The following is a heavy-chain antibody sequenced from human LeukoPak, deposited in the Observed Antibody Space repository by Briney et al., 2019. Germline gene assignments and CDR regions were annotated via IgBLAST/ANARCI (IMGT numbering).Heavy chain of an antibody. CDR3: AKVMKGSERLTMVRGVIIKTAGLYYMDV. J-gene: IGHJ6*03. V-gene: IGHV3-33*06. CDR1: GFMFSRSD. CDR2: IWHDRSDTYGSNK. Sequence: GKSLRLSCAASGFMFSRSDIHWVRQAPGKGLEWVAVIWHDRSDTYGSNKYYADSVKGRFTISRDNSKNTVYLQMNSLRVEDTAVYYCAKVMKGSERLTMVRGVIIKTAGLYYMDVWGKGTTVTVSS. D-gene: IGHD3-10*01.